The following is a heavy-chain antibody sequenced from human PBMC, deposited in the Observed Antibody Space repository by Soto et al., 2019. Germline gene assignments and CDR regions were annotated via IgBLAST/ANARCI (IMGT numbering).Heavy chain of an antibody. J-gene: IGHJ5*02. CDR2: INPSGGST. CDR1: GYTFTSYY. V-gene: IGHV1-46*01. D-gene: IGHD1-7*01. Sequence: QVQLVQSGAEVKKPGASVKVSCKASGYTFTSYYMHWVRQAPGQGLEWMGIINPSGGSTSYAQKFQGRVTMTRDTSTSTVYMELSSLRSEDTAVYYCARADYNWNYGGDDWFDPWGQGTLVTVSS. CDR3: ARADYNWNYGGDDWFDP.